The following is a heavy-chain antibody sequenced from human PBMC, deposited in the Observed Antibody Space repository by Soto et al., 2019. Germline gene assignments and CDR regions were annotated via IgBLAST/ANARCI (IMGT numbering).Heavy chain of an antibody. D-gene: IGHD1-26*01. CDR3: AMVNSGSYSYHGMDV. V-gene: IGHV3-23*01. CDR2: ISGSGGNT. J-gene: IGHJ6*02. Sequence: EVQLLESGGDLVQPGGSLRLSCAASGFTFSSYAMNWVRQAPGKGLEWVSAISGSGGNTFYADSVKGPFTISRDNSKNTVFLQMHSLRAEDTAIYDCAMVNSGSYSYHGMDVWGQGTTVTVSS. CDR1: GFTFSSYA.